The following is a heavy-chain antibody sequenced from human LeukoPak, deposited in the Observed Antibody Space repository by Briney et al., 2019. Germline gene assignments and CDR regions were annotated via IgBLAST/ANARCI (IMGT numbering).Heavy chain of an antibody. J-gene: IGHJ4*02. CDR1: GFTFSTYW. V-gene: IGHV3-7*03. CDR2: INQDRSGK. Sequence: GGSLRLSCEASGFTFSTYWMTWVRQPPGKGLEWVASINQDRSGKYYVDSVKGRFTISRDNAQKSLYLQMNSLRVDDTAVYYCARAVTSTEGYWGQGTLVTVSS. CDR3: ARAVTSTEGY. D-gene: IGHD4-17*01.